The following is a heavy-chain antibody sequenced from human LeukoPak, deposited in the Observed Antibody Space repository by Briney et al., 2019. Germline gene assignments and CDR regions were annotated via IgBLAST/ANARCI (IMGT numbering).Heavy chain of an antibody. CDR1: GFTFRRYG. CDR3: LRGDRRDY. CDR2: IDSSGGYM. Sequence: GGTLRLSCAASGFTFRRYGMSWVRQAPEKGLEWVSSIDSSGGYMFYADSVKGRFIISRDNAKDSLYLQMNSLRVEDTAVYYCLRGDRRDYWGQGTLVTVSS. J-gene: IGHJ4*02. V-gene: IGHV3-21*06.